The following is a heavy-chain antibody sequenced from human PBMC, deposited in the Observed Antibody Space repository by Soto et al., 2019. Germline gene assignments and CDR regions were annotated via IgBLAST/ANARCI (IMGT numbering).Heavy chain of an antibody. J-gene: IGHJ4*02. CDR1: GYTFTSYY. D-gene: IGHD3-10*01. CDR2: INPSGGST. CDR3: AREPSSGYYGSGSSNFDY. V-gene: IGHV1-46*01. Sequence: ASVKVSCKASGYTFTSYYMHWVRQAPGQGLEWMGIINPSGGSTSYAQKFQGRVTMTRDTSTSTVYMELSSLRSEDTAVYYCAREPSSGYYGSGSSNFDYGGQGTLVTVSS.